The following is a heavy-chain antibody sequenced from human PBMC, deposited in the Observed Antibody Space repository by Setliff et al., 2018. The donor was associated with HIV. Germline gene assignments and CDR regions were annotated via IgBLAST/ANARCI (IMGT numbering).Heavy chain of an antibody. J-gene: IGHJ4*02. V-gene: IGHV3-48*01. Sequence: GGSLRLSCAASGFAFSTYWMTWVRQAPGKGLEWVSTIRNDGITTYYADSVEDRFTISRDNTKNTLYLQMNSLRAEDTSVYYCARRSGSYYQFDYWGQGTLVTVSS. CDR3: ARRSGSYYQFDY. CDR1: GFAFSTYW. CDR2: IRNDGITT. D-gene: IGHD1-26*01.